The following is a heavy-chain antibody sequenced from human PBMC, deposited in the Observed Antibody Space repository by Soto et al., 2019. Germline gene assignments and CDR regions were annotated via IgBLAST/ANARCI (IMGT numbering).Heavy chain of an antibody. Sequence: TSETLSLTCTVSGGSISSSSYYWGWIRQPPGKGLEWIGSIYYSGSTYYNPSLKSRVTISVDTSKNQFSLKLSSVTAADTAVYYCARHSGDTAMVYFDYWGQGTLVTVSS. CDR1: GGSISSSSYY. CDR2: IYYSGST. J-gene: IGHJ4*02. CDR3: ARHSGDTAMVYFDY. V-gene: IGHV4-39*01. D-gene: IGHD5-18*01.